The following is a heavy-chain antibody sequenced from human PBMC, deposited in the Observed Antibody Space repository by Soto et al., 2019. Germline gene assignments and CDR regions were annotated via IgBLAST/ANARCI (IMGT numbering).Heavy chain of an antibody. V-gene: IGHV1-69*13. CDR1: GGTFSSYA. CDR2: IIPIFGTA. J-gene: IGHJ4*02. Sequence: SVKVSCTASGGTFSSYASIWVRQAPGQGLEWMGGIIPIFGTANYAQKFQGRVTITADESTSTAYMELSSLRSEDTAVYYCARAGRWLQPVDYWGQGTLVTVSS. D-gene: IGHD3-10*01. CDR3: ARAGRWLQPVDY.